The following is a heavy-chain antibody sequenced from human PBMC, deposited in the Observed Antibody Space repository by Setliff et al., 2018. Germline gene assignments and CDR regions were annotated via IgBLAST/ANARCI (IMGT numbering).Heavy chain of an antibody. J-gene: IGHJ6*03. CDR3: AREFGITASVENYYYYMDV. Sequence: SVKVSCKASGGTFSSQGISWVRQAPGQGLEWMGGIMPIFGTTNYARKFQGRVTITTDKSTSTAYMEMSSLRSEDTAVYYCAREFGITASVENYYYYMDVWGKGTKVTVSS. CDR2: IMPIFGTT. V-gene: IGHV1-69*05. D-gene: IGHD1-20*01. CDR1: GGTFSSQG.